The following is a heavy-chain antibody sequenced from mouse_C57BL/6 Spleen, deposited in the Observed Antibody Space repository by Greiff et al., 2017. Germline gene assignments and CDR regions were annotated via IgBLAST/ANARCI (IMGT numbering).Heavy chain of an antibody. CDR2: INPGSGGT. CDR1: GYAFTNYL. Sequence: QVQLQQSGAELVRPGTSVKVSCKASGYAFTNYLIEWVKQRPGQGLEWIGVINPGSGGTNYNEKFKGKATLTADKSSSTAYMQLSSLTSEDSAVYFCARSYYDYDDYYAMDYWGQGTSVTVSS. D-gene: IGHD2-4*01. CDR3: ARSYYDYDDYYAMDY. J-gene: IGHJ4*01. V-gene: IGHV1-54*01.